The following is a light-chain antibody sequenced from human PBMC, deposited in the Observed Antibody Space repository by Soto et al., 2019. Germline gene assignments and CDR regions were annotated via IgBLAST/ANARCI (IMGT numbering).Light chain of an antibody. Sequence: IVLTQSPGTLSLSPGERATLSYRASQSVSNNYLAWYQQKPGQAPRLLIYGASNRATGIPDRFSGSGSGTDFTLTISRLEPEDFAVYYCQQYGSSGTFGQGTKVDI. V-gene: IGKV3-20*01. J-gene: IGKJ1*01. CDR2: GAS. CDR3: QQYGSSGT. CDR1: QSVSNNY.